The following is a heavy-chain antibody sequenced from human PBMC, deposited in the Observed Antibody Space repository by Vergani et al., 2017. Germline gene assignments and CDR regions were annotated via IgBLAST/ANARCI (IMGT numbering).Heavy chain of an antibody. CDR3: ARGGLPDAFDI. CDR2: IHSSGTT. D-gene: IGHD3-10*01. J-gene: IGHJ3*02. V-gene: IGHV4-61*02. CDR1: GGSITSGSFY. Sequence: QVQLHESGPGLVKPSQTLSLTCTVSGGSITSGSFYWCWVRLPAGKGLEWIGRIHSSGTTNYNPSLKSRVTLSVDTSKNQLSLRMTSVTAADTAAYFCARGGLPDAFDIWGQGTLVTVSS.